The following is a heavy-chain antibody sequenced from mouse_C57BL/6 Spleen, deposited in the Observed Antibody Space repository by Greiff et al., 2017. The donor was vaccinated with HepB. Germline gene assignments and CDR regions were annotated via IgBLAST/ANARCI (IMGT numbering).Heavy chain of an antibody. J-gene: IGHJ3*01. CDR3: ARGNYGWFAY. CDR2: IWSGGST. CDR1: GFSLTSYG. D-gene: IGHD1-1*01. V-gene: IGHV2-2*01. Sequence: QVQLQQSGPGLVQPSQSLSITCTVSGFSLTSYGVHWVRQSPGKGLEWLGVIWSGGSTDYNAAFISRLSISKDNSKSQVFFKMNSQQADDTAIYYCARGNYGWFAYWGQGTLVTVSA.